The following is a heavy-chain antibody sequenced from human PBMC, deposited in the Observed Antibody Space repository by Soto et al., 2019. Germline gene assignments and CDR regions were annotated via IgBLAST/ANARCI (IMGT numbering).Heavy chain of an antibody. CDR1: GYTLTELS. J-gene: IGHJ6*03. V-gene: IGHV1-24*01. Sequence: ASVKVSCKVSGYTLTELSMHWVRQAPGKGLEWMRGFDPEDGETIYAQKIQGRVTMTEDTSTDTAYMELSSLRSEDTAVYYCVTHYSSSWLGEYYYYYMDVWGKGTTVTVSS. CDR3: VTHYSSSWLGEYYYYYMDV. D-gene: IGHD6-13*01. CDR2: FDPEDGET.